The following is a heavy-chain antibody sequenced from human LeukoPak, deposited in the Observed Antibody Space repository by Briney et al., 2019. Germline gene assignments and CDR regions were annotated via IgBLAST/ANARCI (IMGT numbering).Heavy chain of an antibody. CDR1: GGSISSGDYY. D-gene: IGHD2-2*01. J-gene: IGHJ6*02. V-gene: IGHV4-30-4*01. Sequence: KPSQTLSLTCTVSGGSISSGDYYWSWIRQPPGKGLEWIGYIYYSGSTYYNPSLKSRVTISVDTSKNQFSLKLSSVTAADTAVYYCARDTGIVVPAATRPHYYYGMDVWGQGTTVTVSS. CDR2: IYYSGST. CDR3: ARDTGIVVPAATRPHYYYGMDV.